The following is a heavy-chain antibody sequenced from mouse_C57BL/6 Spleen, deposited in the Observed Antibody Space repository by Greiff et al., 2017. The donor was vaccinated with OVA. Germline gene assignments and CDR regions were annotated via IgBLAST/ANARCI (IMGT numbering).Heavy chain of an antibody. V-gene: IGHV5-16*01. J-gene: IGHJ2*01. CDR2: INYDGSST. CDR1: GFTFSDYY. D-gene: IGHD2-3*01. CDR3: AREGWLLFDY. Sequence: EVKLMESEGGLVQPGSSMKLSCTASGFTFSDYYMAWVRQVPEKGLEWVANINYDGSSTYYLDSLKSRFIISRDNAKNILYLQMSSLKSEDTATYYCAREGWLLFDYWGQGTTLTVSS.